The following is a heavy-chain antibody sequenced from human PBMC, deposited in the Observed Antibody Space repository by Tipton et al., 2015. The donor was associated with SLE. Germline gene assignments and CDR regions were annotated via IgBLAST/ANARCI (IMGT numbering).Heavy chain of an antibody. J-gene: IGHJ5*02. CDR1: GGSISSSSYY. CDR2: IYYSGST. V-gene: IGHV4-39*01. Sequence: LRLSCTVSGGSISSSSYYWGWIRQPPGKGLEWIGSIYYSGSTYYNPSLKSRVTISADTSKNQFSLKLSSVTAADTAVYYCAGHYGTGFWSGYYLNWFDPWGQGTLVTVSS. D-gene: IGHD3-3*01. CDR3: AGHYGTGFWSGYYLNWFDP.